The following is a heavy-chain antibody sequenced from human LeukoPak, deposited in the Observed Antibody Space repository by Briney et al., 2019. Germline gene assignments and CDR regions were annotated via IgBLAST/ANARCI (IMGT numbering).Heavy chain of an antibody. D-gene: IGHD1-26*01. CDR3: ASGVRSGSYPFDY. CDR1: GFTFSDYY. Sequence: GGSLRLSCAASGFTFSDYYMSWIRQAPGKGLEWVSYISSSSSTIYYADSVKGRFTISRDNAKNSLYLQMNSLRAEDTAVYYCASGVRSGSYPFDYWGQGTLVTVSS. CDR2: ISSSSSTI. V-gene: IGHV3-11*04. J-gene: IGHJ4*02.